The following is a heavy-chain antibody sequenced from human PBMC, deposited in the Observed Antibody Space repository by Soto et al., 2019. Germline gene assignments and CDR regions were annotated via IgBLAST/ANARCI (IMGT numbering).Heavy chain of an antibody. Sequence: GESLKISCQGSGYSFTSYWISWVRQMPGKVLEWMGRIDPSDSYTNYSPSFQGHVTISADKSISTAYLQWSSLKASDTAMYYCARQGSSSLTYYLDYWGQGTLVNVSS. D-gene: IGHD6-13*01. CDR3: ARQGSSSLTYYLDY. CDR1: GYSFTSYW. V-gene: IGHV5-10-1*01. CDR2: IDPSDSYT. J-gene: IGHJ4*02.